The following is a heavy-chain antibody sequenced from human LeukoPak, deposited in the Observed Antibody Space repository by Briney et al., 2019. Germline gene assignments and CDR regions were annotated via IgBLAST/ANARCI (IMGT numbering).Heavy chain of an antibody. Sequence: GGSLRLSCTASGFIVSSKYMSWVRQAPGKGLEWVSTVYSNDDTYYADPVKGRFSISRDKSKNTLYLQMNSLRAEDTAVYYCGSSTVHYYNYGMDVWGQGATVTVSS. V-gene: IGHV3-53*01. D-gene: IGHD2-21*02. J-gene: IGHJ6*02. CDR2: VYSNDDT. CDR3: GSSTVHYYNYGMDV. CDR1: GFIVSSKY.